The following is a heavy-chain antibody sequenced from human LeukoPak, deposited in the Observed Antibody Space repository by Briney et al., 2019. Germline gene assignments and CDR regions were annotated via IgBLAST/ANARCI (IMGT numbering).Heavy chain of an antibody. V-gene: IGHV1-2*02. CDR2: INPNSGGT. CDR1: GYTFTSYG. Sequence: VKVSCKASGYTFTSYGISWVRQAPGQGLEWMGWINPNSGGTNYAQKFLGRVTMTRDTSISTAYMELSRLRSDDTAVYYCARSPLYYYMDVWGKGTAVTVSS. CDR3: ARSPLYYYMDV. J-gene: IGHJ6*03.